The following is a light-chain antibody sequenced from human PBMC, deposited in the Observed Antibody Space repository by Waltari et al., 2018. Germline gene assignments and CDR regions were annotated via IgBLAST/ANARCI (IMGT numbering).Light chain of an antibody. CDR3: HQYFTFPFT. V-gene: IGKV4-1*01. J-gene: IGKJ3*01. Sequence: DIVMTQSPDSLAVSLGERATINCKSSQSVFYSSNSKNYLAWYQQKPGQPPKGLFYWASSRASGVPGRFSGGGSDTDFTLTISSLQAEDVAVYFCHQYFTFPFTFGPGTKVQIK. CDR1: QSVFYSSNSKNY. CDR2: WAS.